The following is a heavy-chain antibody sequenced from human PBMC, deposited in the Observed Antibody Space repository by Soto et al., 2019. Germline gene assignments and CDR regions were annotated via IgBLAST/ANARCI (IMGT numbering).Heavy chain of an antibody. Sequence: SETLSLTCTVSGGSVYSGGYYWSWIRQPPGKGLEWIGNIYYSGGTNYNPSLKSRVTISVDTSQNQFSLKVSSVTAADTALYYCARGRGCNWNYKTFDYWGQGTLVTVSS. D-gene: IGHD1-7*01. CDR2: IYYSGGT. CDR1: GGSVYSGGYY. CDR3: ARGRGCNWNYKTFDY. V-gene: IGHV4-61*08. J-gene: IGHJ4*02.